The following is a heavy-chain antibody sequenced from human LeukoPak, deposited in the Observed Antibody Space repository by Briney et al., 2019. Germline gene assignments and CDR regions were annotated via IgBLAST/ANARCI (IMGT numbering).Heavy chain of an antibody. CDR1: GFTFTNYW. CDR2: INTDGRST. Sequence: EGSLRLSCAVSGFTFTNYWMHWVRQVPGKGLVWVSRINTDGRSTSYADSVKGRFTISRDNAKNTLYLQMNSLRAEDTAVYFCARIGGSYPDCWGQGTLVTVSS. V-gene: IGHV3-74*01. CDR3: ARIGGSYPDC. D-gene: IGHD1-26*01. J-gene: IGHJ4*03.